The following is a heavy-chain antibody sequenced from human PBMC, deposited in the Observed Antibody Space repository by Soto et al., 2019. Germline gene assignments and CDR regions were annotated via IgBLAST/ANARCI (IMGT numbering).Heavy chain of an antibody. J-gene: IGHJ4*02. D-gene: IGHD3-10*01. CDR1: GYTFTSYA. CDR3: ARFYASGSYPYDY. V-gene: IGHV1-3*01. Sequence: QVQLVQSGAEVKKPGASVKVSCKASGYTFTSYAMHWVRQAPGQRLEWMGWINAGNGNTNYAQNLQGRVTMTTDTSTSTAYMELRSLRSDDTAVYYCARFYASGSYPYDYWGQGTLVTVSS. CDR2: INAGNGNT.